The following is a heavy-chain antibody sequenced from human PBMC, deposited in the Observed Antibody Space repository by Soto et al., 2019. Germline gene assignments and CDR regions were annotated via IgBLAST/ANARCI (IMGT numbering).Heavy chain of an antibody. CDR3: AKDVESGWYEAFDY. V-gene: IGHV3-23*01. J-gene: IGHJ4*02. Sequence: GGPLRLSCTASGFAFSQYGMSWVRQAPGKGLEWVSSIRSFDYRTNYADSVKGRFTISRGNSKSTLSLQMNSLRAEDTAVYYCAKDVESGWYEAFDYWGPGTLVTVSS. CDR2: IRSFDYRT. CDR1: GFAFSQYG. D-gene: IGHD6-19*01.